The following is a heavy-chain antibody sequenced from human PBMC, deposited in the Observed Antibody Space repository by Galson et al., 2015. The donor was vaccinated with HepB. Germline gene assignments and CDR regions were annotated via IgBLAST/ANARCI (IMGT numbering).Heavy chain of an antibody. V-gene: IGHV3-48*03. Sequence: SLRLSCAAFGFTFSSYEFNWVRQAPGKGLEWLSYISVSGHAIHYADSVKGRFTISRDNPKNSLYLQMDSLRAEDTAVYYCVRGVATAEKNCFGPWGQGALVTVSS. D-gene: IGHD2-15*01. CDR1: GFTFSSYE. CDR3: VRGVATAEKNCFGP. CDR2: ISVSGHAI. J-gene: IGHJ5*02.